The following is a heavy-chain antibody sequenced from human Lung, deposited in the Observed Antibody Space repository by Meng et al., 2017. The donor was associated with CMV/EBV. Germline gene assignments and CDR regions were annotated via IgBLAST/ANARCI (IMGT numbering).Heavy chain of an antibody. CDR2: IDGTGRT. J-gene: IGHJ5*01. D-gene: IGHD1-7*01. CDR3: ARLTGTVYVHWFDS. V-gene: IGHV4-34*01. CDR1: GGSVSGSY. Sequence: SQXXXLTXAVYGGSVSGSYWHWIRQPPGMGLEWIGEIDGTGRTKYSPSLNSRVTILLDTSKKQFSLELSSVTAADTAVYYCARLTGTVYVHWFDSWGQGTLVTVSS.